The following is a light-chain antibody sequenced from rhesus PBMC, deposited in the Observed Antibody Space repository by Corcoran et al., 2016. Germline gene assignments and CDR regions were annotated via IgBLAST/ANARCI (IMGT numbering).Light chain of an antibody. CDR3: QQYKSLFS. Sequence: DIQMTQSPSSLSASAGDRVTITCRASQGISSYLNWYQQKPGKAPKLLIYFAKRLESGVPSRFRGSGSGTECPLPINSLQPEGFATSFCQQYKSLFSFGQGTKVEIK. J-gene: IGKJ2*01. CDR1: QGISSY. CDR2: FAK. V-gene: IGKV1-32*01.